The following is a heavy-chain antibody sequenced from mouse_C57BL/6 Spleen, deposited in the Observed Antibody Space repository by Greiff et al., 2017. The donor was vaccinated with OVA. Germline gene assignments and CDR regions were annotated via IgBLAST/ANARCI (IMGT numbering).Heavy chain of an antibody. CDR3: YGSSLYAMDY. CDR1: GFNIKDDY. V-gene: IGHV14-4*01. D-gene: IGHD1-1*01. CDR2: IDPENGDT. Sequence: SGAELVRPGASVKLSCTASGFNIKDDYMHWVKQRPEQGLEWIGWIDPENGDTEYASKFQGKATITADTSSNTAYLQLSSLTSEDTAVYYCYGSSLYAMDYWGQGTSVTVSS. J-gene: IGHJ4*01.